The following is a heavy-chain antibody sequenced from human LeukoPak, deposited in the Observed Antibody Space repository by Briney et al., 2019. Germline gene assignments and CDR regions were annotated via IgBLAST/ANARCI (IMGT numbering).Heavy chain of an antibody. Sequence: GGSLRLSCAASGFTFSSYWMSWVRQAPGKGLEWVANIKQDGSEKYYVDSVKGRFTISRDNAKNSLYLQMNSLRVEDTAVYYCARETSVGTRGGLWGSYRLKWFDPRGEGTLGTVSS. CDR1: GFTFSSYW. J-gene: IGHJ5*02. D-gene: IGHD3-16*02. CDR3: ARETSVGTRGGLWGSYRLKWFDP. V-gene: IGHV3-7*01. CDR2: IKQDGSEK.